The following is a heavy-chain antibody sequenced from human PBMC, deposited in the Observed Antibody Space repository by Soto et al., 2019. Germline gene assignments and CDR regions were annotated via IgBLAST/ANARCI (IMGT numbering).Heavy chain of an antibody. CDR3: ARDGGFGELKY. J-gene: IGHJ4*02. V-gene: IGHV1-69*18. Sequence: QVQLVQYGAELKMPGSSVKVSCKASGDTFSGYPINWVRQAPGEGLEWMGRIIPVFGTTNDAQRFEGRVTFTADESTNTAYMELRGLLSEDTAVYYCARDGGFGELKYWGPGTLVTVSS. CDR1: GDTFSGYP. CDR2: IIPVFGTT. D-gene: IGHD3-10*01.